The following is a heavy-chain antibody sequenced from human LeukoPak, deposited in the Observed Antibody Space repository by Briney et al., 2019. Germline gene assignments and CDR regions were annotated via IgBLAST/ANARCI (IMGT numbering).Heavy chain of an antibody. D-gene: IGHD3-22*01. CDR2: ISSSGSTI. Sequence: GGSLRLSCAASGFTFSSYEMNWVRQAPGKGLEWVSYISSSGSTIYYADSVKGRFTISRDNAKNSLYLQMNSLRAEDTAVYYCARDFYYYDSSPSFQHWGQGTLVTVSS. J-gene: IGHJ1*01. V-gene: IGHV3-48*03. CDR3: ARDFYYYDSSPSFQH. CDR1: GFTFSSYE.